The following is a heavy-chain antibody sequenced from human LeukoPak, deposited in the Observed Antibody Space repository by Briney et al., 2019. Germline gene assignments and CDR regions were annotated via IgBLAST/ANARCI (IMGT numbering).Heavy chain of an antibody. CDR1: GFTFSNYS. D-gene: IGHD6-13*01. V-gene: IGHV3-21*01. J-gene: IGHJ4*02. CDR2: ISSSSSYI. Sequence: PGGSLRLSCAASGFTFSNYSMNWVRQAPGKGLEWVSSISSSSSYIYYADSVKGRFTISRDNAKNSLYLQMNSLRAEDTAVYYCARVYSSSWYDYFDYWGQGTLVTVSS. CDR3: ARVYSSSWYDYFDY.